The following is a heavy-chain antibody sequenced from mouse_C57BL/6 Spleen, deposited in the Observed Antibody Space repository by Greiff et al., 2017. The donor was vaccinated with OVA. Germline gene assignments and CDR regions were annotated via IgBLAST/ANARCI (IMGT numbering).Heavy chain of an antibody. CDR1: GYTFTDYN. Sequence: EVQVVESGPELVKPGASVKMSCKASGYTFTDYNMHWVKQSHGKSLEWIGYINPNNGGTSYNQKFKGKATLTVNKSSSTAYMELRSLTSEDSAVYYCARWDYYGSSGGYYFDYWGQGTTLTVSS. CDR2: INPNNGGT. CDR3: ARWDYYGSSGGYYFDY. D-gene: IGHD1-1*01. J-gene: IGHJ2*01. V-gene: IGHV1-22*01.